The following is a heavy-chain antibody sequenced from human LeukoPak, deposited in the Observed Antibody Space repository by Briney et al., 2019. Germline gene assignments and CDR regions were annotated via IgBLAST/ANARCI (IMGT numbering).Heavy chain of an antibody. CDR2: INAYNDDT. V-gene: IGHV1-18*01. CDR3: ARDGSGQWLDY. J-gene: IGHJ4*02. Sequence: ASVKVSCKASGYXFTSYGMSWVRQAPGQGLEWMGWINAYNDDTNHAQNFQGRVTMTTDTSTRTAYMGLRSLRYDDTAVYYCARDGSGQWLDYWGQGTLVTVSS. CDR1: GYXFTSYG. D-gene: IGHD3-10*01.